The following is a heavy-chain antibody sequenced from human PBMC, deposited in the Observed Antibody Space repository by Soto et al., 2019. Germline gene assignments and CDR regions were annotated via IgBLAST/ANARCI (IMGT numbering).Heavy chain of an antibody. CDR3: ATRSGKIGYFDY. Sequence: SETLSLTCTVSGGSISSGGYYWSWIRQHPGKGLEWIGYIYYSGSTYYNPSLKSRVTISVDTSKNQFSLKLSSVTAADTAVYYCATRSGKIGYFDYWGQGTLVTVSS. J-gene: IGHJ4*02. D-gene: IGHD6-19*01. CDR1: GGSISSGGYY. CDR2: IYYSGST. V-gene: IGHV4-31*03.